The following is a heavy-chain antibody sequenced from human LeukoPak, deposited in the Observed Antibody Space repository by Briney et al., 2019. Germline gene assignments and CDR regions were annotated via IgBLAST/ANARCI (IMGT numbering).Heavy chain of an antibody. Sequence: PGGSLRLSCAASGFTFSSYGMHWVRQAPGKGLEWVAFIRYDGSNKYYADSVKGRFTISRDNSKNTLYLQMNSLRAEDTAVYYCAKEGLSSSGLDYWGQGTLVTVSS. CDR2: IRYDGSNK. CDR3: AKEGLSSSGLDY. J-gene: IGHJ4*02. CDR1: GFTFSSYG. D-gene: IGHD6-6*01. V-gene: IGHV3-30*02.